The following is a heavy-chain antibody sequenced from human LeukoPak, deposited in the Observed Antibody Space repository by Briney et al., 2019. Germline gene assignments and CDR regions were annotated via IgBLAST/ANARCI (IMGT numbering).Heavy chain of an antibody. D-gene: IGHD3-10*01. V-gene: IGHV6-1*01. J-gene: IGHJ6*02. CDR3: ARQRWFGEMHIYGMDV. Sequence: SQTLSLTCAISGDIVSSNSAVWNWIRQSPSRGLEWLGRTYYRSKWYNDYAVSVKSRIIINPDTSKNHFSLQLNSVTPEDTALYSCARQRWFGEMHIYGMDVWGQGTTVTVSS. CDR2: TYYRSKWYN. CDR1: GDIVSSNSAV.